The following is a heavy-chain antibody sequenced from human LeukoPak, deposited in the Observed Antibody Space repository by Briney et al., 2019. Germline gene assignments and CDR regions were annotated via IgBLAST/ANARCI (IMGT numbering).Heavy chain of an antibody. CDR1: GFTLRGYG. Sequence: GGSLRLSCAASGFTLRGYGMNWVRQAPGKGLEWVSSISSSSSYIYYADSVKGRFTISRDNAENSLYLQMNSLRAEDTAVYYCARGANYYDSSGYTDYWGQGTLVTVSS. CDR3: ARGANYYDSSGYTDY. D-gene: IGHD3-22*01. V-gene: IGHV3-21*01. CDR2: ISSSSSYI. J-gene: IGHJ4*02.